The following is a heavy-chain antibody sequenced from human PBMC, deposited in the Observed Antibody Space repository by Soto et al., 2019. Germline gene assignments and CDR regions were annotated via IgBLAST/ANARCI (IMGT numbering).Heavy chain of an antibody. D-gene: IGHD1-26*01. Sequence: QVPLVQSGAEVKKPGASVTVSCKTSGYTPTNYDIGCVRQAPGQGLEWMGWISAYNGNTNSAQKLQGRLTMTTDTSTRTAYMELRSLRSDDTAVYYCARALYRSGTYYAFDNWGQGTLVTVSS. V-gene: IGHV1-18*01. CDR3: ARALYRSGTYYAFDN. J-gene: IGHJ4*02. CDR2: ISAYNGNT. CDR1: GYTPTNYD.